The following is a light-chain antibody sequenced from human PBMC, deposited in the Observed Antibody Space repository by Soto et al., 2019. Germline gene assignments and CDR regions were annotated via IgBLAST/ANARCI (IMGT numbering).Light chain of an antibody. J-gene: IGKJ3*01. CDR2: DAS. Sequence: EIVLTQSPVTLSLSPGERATLSCRASQRVTANYLAWYQQRPGQAPRLLIYDASKRATGIPARFSGSGSGTDFTLTISRLEPEDFAVYYCQQRSKWPLTFGPGTKVDIK. CDR1: QRVTANY. CDR3: QQRSKWPLT. V-gene: IGKV3-11*01.